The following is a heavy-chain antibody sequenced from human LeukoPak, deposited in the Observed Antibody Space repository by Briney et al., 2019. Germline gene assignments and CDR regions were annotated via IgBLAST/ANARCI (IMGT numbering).Heavy chain of an antibody. D-gene: IGHD1-26*01. CDR2: IYYSGST. V-gene: IGHV4-31*03. CDR3: ARWELLHNWFDP. CDR1: GGSISRGGYY. Sequence: SETLSLTCTVSGGSISRGGYYWSWIRQHPGKGLEWIGYIYYSGSTYYNPSLKSRVTISVDTSKNQFSLKLSSVTAADTAVYYCARWELLHNWFDPWGQGTLVTVSS. J-gene: IGHJ5*02.